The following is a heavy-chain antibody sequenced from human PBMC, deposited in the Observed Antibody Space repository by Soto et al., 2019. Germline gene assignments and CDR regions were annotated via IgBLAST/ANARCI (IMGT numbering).Heavy chain of an antibody. CDR3: AKDQGVARNLLRYYYYGMDV. J-gene: IGHJ6*02. CDR2: ISWNSGSI. D-gene: IGHD5-12*01. Sequence: EVQLVESGGGLVQPGRSLRLSCAASGFTFDDYAMHWVRQAPGKGLEWVSGISWNSGSIGYADSVKGRFTISRDNAKNSLYLQMNSLRAEDTALYYCAKDQGVARNLLRYYYYGMDVWGQGTTVTVSS. CDR1: GFTFDDYA. V-gene: IGHV3-9*01.